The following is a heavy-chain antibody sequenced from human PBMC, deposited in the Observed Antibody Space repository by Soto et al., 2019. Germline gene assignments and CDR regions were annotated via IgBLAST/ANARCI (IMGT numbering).Heavy chain of an antibody. V-gene: IGHV3-33*01. Sequence: QVQLVESGGGVVQPGRSLRLSCAASGFTFSSYGMHWVRQAPGKGLEWVAVIWYDGSNKYYADSVKGRFTISRDNSKNTRYLQRNSLRAEDTAVYYCARGGYCGGDCYEWYFDLWGRGTLVTVSS. CDR2: IWYDGSNK. CDR3: ARGGYCGGDCYEWYFDL. J-gene: IGHJ2*01. D-gene: IGHD2-21*02. CDR1: GFTFSSYG.